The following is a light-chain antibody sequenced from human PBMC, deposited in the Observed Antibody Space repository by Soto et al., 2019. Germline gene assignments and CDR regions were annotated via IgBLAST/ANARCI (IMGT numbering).Light chain of an antibody. V-gene: IGKV3-20*01. Sequence: EIVLTQSPGTLSLSPGERATLSCRASQSVGSNYLAWFQQIPGQAPRLLIYAASFRDTGIPDRFSGSGSGTDFALAISRLEPEDFAVYYCKQYGNSPGTFGQGTKVEIK. CDR2: AAS. CDR3: KQYGNSPGT. J-gene: IGKJ1*01. CDR1: QSVGSNY.